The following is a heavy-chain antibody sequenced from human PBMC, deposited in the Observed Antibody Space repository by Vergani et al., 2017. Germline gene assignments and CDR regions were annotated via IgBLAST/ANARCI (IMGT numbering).Heavy chain of an antibody. D-gene: IGHD2-15*01. V-gene: IGHV4-61*02. CDR1: GGSISSGDYY. CDR3: ARSRPYCTSGSCPAI. Sequence: QVQLQESGPGLVKPPGTLSLTCTVSGGSISSGDYYWSWIRQPAGKGPEWIGHIHTGGSTDLNPSFKSRVSISVDTSKSQFSLKLNSVTVADTAVYYCARSRPYCTSGSCPAIWGQGTLVTVSS. CDR2: IHTGGST. J-gene: IGHJ4*02.